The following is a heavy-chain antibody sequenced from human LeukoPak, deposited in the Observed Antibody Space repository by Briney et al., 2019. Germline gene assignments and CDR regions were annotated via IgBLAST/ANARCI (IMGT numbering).Heavy chain of an antibody. J-gene: IGHJ4*02. Sequence: PGGSLRLPCAASGFTFSSYSMNWVRQAPGKGLEWVSSISSSSSYIYYADSVKGRFTISRDNAKNSLYLQMNSLRAEDTAVYYCAGFNYYDSSGYYSVDYWGQGTLVTVSS. V-gene: IGHV3-21*01. CDR2: ISSSSSYI. D-gene: IGHD3-22*01. CDR3: AGFNYYDSSGYYSVDY. CDR1: GFTFSSYS.